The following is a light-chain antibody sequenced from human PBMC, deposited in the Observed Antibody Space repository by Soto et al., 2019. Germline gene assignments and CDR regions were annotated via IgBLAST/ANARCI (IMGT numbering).Light chain of an antibody. CDR2: EVS. V-gene: IGLV2-23*02. CDR3: CSYAETIYV. J-gene: IGLJ1*01. CDR1: SNDVGSYYL. Sequence: QSALTQPASVSGSPGQSITISCTGTSNDVGSYYLVSWYQQHPGKAPKLMIYEVSKRPSGVSNRFSGSKSGNTASLTISGLQTEDEADYYCCSYAETIYVFGTGTKLTVL.